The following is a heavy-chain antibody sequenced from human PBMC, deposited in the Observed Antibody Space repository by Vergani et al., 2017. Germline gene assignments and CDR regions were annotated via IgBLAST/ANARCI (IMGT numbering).Heavy chain of an antibody. V-gene: IGHV3-21*01. CDR2: ISSSSSYI. D-gene: IGHD2-2*02. CDR3: ARGGVVPSAIRIGSDY. Sequence: EVQLVESGGGLVKPGGSLRLSCAASGFTFSSYSMNWVRQAPGKGLEWVSYISSSSSYIYYADSVKGRFTISRDNAKNSLYLQMNSLRAEDTAVYYCARGGVVPSAIRIGSDYWGQGTLGTVSS. CDR1: GFTFSSYS. J-gene: IGHJ4*02.